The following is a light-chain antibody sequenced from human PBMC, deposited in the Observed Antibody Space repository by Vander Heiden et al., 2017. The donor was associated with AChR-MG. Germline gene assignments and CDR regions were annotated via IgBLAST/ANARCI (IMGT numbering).Light chain of an antibody. J-gene: IGKJ3*01. CDR2: GAS. CDR1: QSVRRSY. V-gene: IGKV3-20*01. Sequence: EIVLTQSPGTLSLSPGERATLSCRASQSVRRSYLAWYQQKLGQAPRLLIYGASSRATGIPDRFSGSGSGTDFILTISRLEPEDFAVYFCQQEGRSPQTFGHRTKVEIK. CDR3: QQEGRSPQT.